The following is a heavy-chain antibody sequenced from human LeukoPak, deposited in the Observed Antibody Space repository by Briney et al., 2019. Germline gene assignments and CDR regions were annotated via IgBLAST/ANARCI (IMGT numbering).Heavy chain of an antibody. CDR3: ARGYCTSSSCFARHWFDP. V-gene: IGHV4-31*03. CDR2: IYYSGNT. CDR1: GGSISSGGYY. J-gene: IGHJ5*02. D-gene: IGHD2-2*01. Sequence: KPSQTLSLTCTVSGGSISSGGYYWSWIRQHPGKGLEWIGYIYYSGNTYYNPSLKSRVTISVDTSKNQFSLKLSSVTAADTAVYYCARGYCTSSSCFARHWFDPWGQGILVTVSS.